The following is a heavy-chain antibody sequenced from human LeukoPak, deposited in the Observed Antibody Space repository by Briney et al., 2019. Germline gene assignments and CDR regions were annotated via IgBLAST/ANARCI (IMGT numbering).Heavy chain of an antibody. D-gene: IGHD3-10*01. CDR2: IKQGGSER. CDR1: GFTFSSYW. V-gene: IGHV3-7*01. CDR3: VREARESGGFDY. J-gene: IGHJ4*02. Sequence: GGSLRLSCAGSGFTFSSYWMSWVRQAPGKGLEWVANIKQGGSERYYVDSVKGRYTISRDNAKNSLYLQMNSLRAEDTAVYYCVREARESGGFDYWGQGTLVTVSS.